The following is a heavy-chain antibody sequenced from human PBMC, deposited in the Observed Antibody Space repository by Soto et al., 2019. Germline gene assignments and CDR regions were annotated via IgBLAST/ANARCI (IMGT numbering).Heavy chain of an antibody. V-gene: IGHV1-18*01. Sequence: ASVKVSCKASGYTFTSYGISWVRQAPGQGLEWMGWISAYNGNTNYAQKLQGRVTMTTDTSTSTAYMELRSLRSDDTAVYYCARADIVVVPAAIHYWGQGTLVTVSS. D-gene: IGHD2-2*02. J-gene: IGHJ4*02. CDR2: ISAYNGNT. CDR3: ARADIVVVPAAIHY. CDR1: GYTFTSYG.